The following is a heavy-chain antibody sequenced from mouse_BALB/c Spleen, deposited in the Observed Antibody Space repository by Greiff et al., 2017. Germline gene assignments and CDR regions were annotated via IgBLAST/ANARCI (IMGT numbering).Heavy chain of an antibody. V-gene: IGHV2-4-1*01. D-gene: IGHD1-1*01. CDR1: GFSLTSYG. CDR2: IWSGGST. Sequence: QVQLQQSGPGLVQPSQSLSITCTVSGFSLTSYGVHWVRQSPGKGLEWLGVIWSGGSTDYNAAFISRLSISKDNSKSQVFFKMNSLQADDTAIYYCASATVVATRAMDYWGQGTSVTVSS. CDR3: ASATVVATRAMDY. J-gene: IGHJ4*01.